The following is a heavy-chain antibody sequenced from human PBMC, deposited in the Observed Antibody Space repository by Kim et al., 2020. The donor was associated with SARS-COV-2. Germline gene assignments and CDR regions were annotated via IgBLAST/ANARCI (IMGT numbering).Heavy chain of an antibody. J-gene: IGHJ4*02. Sequence: ASVKVSCKASGYIFSSEYMHWVRQVPGQGLEGMGIINPKGDSTAYAQKFQGRVTVTRDTATSTVYMELSSLRSEDTAVYYCAVAVGPTTLFGYWGQGTLVTVSS. CDR2: INPKGDST. V-gene: IGHV1-46*01. CDR3: AVAVGPTTLFGY. D-gene: IGHD1-26*01. CDR1: GYIFSSEY.